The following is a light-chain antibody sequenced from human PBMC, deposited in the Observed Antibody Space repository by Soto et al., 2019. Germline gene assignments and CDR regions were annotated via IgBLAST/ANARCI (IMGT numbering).Light chain of an antibody. Sequence: EIVMTQSPATLSVSPGERATLSCTASHYIYSNVAWFQQRHGQAPSLLRYRASTRATGTQARFSGSGSGTEFTLTITSLQSDDFALYYCQQYHNLWTFGQGTEVEIK. CDR2: RAS. J-gene: IGKJ1*01. CDR1: HYIYSN. CDR3: QQYHNLWT. V-gene: IGKV3-15*01.